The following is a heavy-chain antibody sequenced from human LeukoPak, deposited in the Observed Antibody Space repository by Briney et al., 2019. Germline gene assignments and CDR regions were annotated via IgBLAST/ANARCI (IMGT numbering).Heavy chain of an antibody. D-gene: IGHD2-15*01. Sequence: PGGSLRLSCAASGFTFSNYAMHWVRHAPGKGLEWVAVIWYDGSNDYYANSVKDRFTISRDNSKNTLYLQMNSLRAEDTAIYYCAREADCSGGNCYRGAFDIWGQGTMITVSS. V-gene: IGHV3-33*01. CDR3: AREADCSGGNCYRGAFDI. J-gene: IGHJ3*02. CDR1: GFTFSNYA. CDR2: IWYDGSND.